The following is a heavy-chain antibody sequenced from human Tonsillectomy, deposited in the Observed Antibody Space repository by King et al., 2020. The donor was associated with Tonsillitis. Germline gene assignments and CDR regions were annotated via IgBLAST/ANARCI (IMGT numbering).Heavy chain of an antibody. CDR3: AKAFYASGLYYFEN. J-gene: IGHJ4*02. CDR1: GFTFDDYA. V-gene: IGHV3-9*01. Sequence: VQLVESGGGLVQPGRSLRLSCAASGFTFDDYAMHWVRQTPGKGLEWDSGISWNSANIAYADSVKGRFTISRDNAKNSLYLQMNSLRAEDTAFYYFAKAFYASGLYYFENWGQGTLVTVSS. D-gene: IGHD2/OR15-2a*01. CDR2: ISWNSANI.